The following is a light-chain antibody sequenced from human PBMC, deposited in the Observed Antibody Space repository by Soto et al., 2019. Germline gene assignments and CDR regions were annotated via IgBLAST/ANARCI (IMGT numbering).Light chain of an antibody. J-gene: IGKJ3*01. CDR1: QSVSSN. CDR3: QQYNNWPFT. CDR2: GAS. V-gene: IGKV3-15*01. Sequence: EIVMTQSPATLSVSPGERATLSCRASQSVSSNLARYQQKPGQAPRLLIYGASTRATGIPARFSGSGSGTEFTLTISSLLSEDFAVYYGQQYNNWPFTFGPGTKVDIK.